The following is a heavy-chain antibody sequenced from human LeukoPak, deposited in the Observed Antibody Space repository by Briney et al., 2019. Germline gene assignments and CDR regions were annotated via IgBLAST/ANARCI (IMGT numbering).Heavy chain of an antibody. V-gene: IGHV4-59*11. CDR2: IHYDGRT. Sequence: SETLSLTCTVSGGSTSGRYWTWIRQPPGKGLEWIGDIHYDGRTNYNPSFKSRVIISLDTSNNQFSLNLKSVTAADTAAYYCARLVNYGYSDYWGQGTLVTVSS. CDR1: GGSTSGRY. J-gene: IGHJ4*02. D-gene: IGHD3-22*01. CDR3: ARLVNYGYSDY.